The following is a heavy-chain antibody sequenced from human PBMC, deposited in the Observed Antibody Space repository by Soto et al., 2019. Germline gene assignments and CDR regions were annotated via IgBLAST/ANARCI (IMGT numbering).Heavy chain of an antibody. D-gene: IGHD4-17*01. CDR1: GGTFSSYA. CDR3: ARSGGRDYGAYRIDY. CDR2: IIPIFGTT. Sequence: QVQLVQSGAEVKKPGSSVKVSCKASGGTFSSYAISWVRQAPGQGLEWMGGIIPIFGTTNYAQKFQGRVTLTADRSTSTAYMELSSLSSEETAVYYCARSGGRDYGAYRIDYWGQGTLVTVSS. V-gene: IGHV1-69*14. J-gene: IGHJ4*02.